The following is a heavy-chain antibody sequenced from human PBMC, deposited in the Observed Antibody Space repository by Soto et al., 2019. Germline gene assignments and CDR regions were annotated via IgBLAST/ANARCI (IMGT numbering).Heavy chain of an antibody. Sequence: GGSRRLSGAASAFTFSTYAMAWVRQAPGKGLDGVSSISWASVKIGYAASVTGRFSVSRDNAKTSLFLKISSLKHAAMDFYSCPEANPGRYGDYDSTWFEPWGKGTMVTVSS. CDR1: AFTFSTYA. CDR3: PEANPGRYGDYDSTWFEP. CDR2: ISWASVKI. J-gene: IGHJ5*02. D-gene: IGHD5-12*01. V-gene: IGHV3-9*03.